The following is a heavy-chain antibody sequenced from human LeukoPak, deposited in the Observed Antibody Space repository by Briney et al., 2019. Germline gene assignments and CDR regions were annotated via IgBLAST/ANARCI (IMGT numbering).Heavy chain of an antibody. V-gene: IGHV4-4*07. CDR2: IYTSGST. CDR3: AREPQPGYCNGGSCPFNWFDP. Sequence: SETLSLTCTVSGGSIGSYYWSWIRQPAGKGLEWIGRIYTSGSTNYNPSLKSRVTMSVDTSKNQFSLKLSSVTAADSAVYYCAREPQPGYCNGGSCPFNWFDPWGQGTLVTVSS. D-gene: IGHD2-15*01. J-gene: IGHJ5*02. CDR1: GGSIGSYY.